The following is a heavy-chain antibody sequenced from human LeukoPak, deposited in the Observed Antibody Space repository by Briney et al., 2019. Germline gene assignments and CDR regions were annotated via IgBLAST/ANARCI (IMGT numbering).Heavy chain of an antibody. CDR2: ITPNSGDT. CDR3: ARVVGQGTSMPSRDYFDY. Sequence: GASVKVSCKASGYTFTDYCIHWVRPAPGQGLEWMAWITPNSGDTNYAQNFQGRVTVTRDTSINTAYMELSGLRSDDTAVYFCARVVGQGTSMPSRDYFDYWGQGTLVSVSS. J-gene: IGHJ4*02. CDR1: GYTFTDYC. V-gene: IGHV1-2*02. D-gene: IGHD2/OR15-2a*01.